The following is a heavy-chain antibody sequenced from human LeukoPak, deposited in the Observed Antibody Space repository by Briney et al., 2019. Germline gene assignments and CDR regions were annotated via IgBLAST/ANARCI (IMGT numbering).Heavy chain of an antibody. CDR2: IRYDGSNK. D-gene: IGHD3-10*01. CDR3: ALLWFGELSPDY. Sequence: GGSLRLSCAASGFTFSSYGMHWVRQAPGKGLEWVAFIRYDGSNKYYADSVKGRFTISRDNSKNTLYLQMNSLRAEDTAVYYCALLWFGELSPDYWGQRTLVTVSS. CDR1: GFTFSSYG. J-gene: IGHJ4*02. V-gene: IGHV3-30*02.